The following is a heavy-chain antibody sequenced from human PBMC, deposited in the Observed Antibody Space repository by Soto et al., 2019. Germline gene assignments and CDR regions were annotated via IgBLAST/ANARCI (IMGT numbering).Heavy chain of an antibody. CDR2: ISSSSSTI. V-gene: IGHV3-48*01. D-gene: IGHD1-26*01. CDR1: GFTFSSYS. CDR3: ARFAVGATFDY. Sequence: EVQLVESGGGSVQPGGSLRLSCAASGFTFSSYSMNWVRQAPGKGLEWVSYISSSSSTIYYADSVKGRFTISRDNAKNSLYLQMNSLRAEDTAVYYCARFAVGATFDYWGQGTLVTVSS. J-gene: IGHJ4*02.